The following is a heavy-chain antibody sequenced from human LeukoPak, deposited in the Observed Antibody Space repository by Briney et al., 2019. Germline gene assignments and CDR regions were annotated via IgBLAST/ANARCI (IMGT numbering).Heavy chain of an antibody. CDR2: FDPEDEEI. V-gene: IGHV1-24*01. D-gene: IGHD3-16*02. CDR1: GNPLSEVS. CDR3: ARDVRSYRFPSPDY. Sequence: ASVKVSCKVSGNPLSEVSLHWVRQAPGKGLEWMGGFDPEDEEIIYAPKFQARVTLTADESTNTVFMRLTSLRSDDTAVYYCARDVRSYRFPSPDYWGQGTLVTVSS. J-gene: IGHJ4*02.